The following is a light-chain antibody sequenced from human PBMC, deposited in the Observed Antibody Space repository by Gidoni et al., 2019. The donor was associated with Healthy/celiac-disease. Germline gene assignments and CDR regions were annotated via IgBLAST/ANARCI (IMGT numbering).Light chain of an antibody. CDR2: GAS. J-gene: IGKJ4*01. CDR3: QQYNNWPPLT. V-gene: IGKV3D-15*03. CDR1: QSVSSN. Sequence: EIVMTQSPATLSVSPGERATLSCRASQSVSSNLAWYQKKPGRAPRLLIYGASIRATGIPARFSGSGSGTEFTLTISILQSEDFAVYYCQQYNNWPPLTFGGGTKVEIK.